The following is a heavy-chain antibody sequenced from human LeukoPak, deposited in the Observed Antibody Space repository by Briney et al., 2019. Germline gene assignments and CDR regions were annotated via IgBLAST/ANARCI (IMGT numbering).Heavy chain of an antibody. Sequence: SETLSLTCTVSGGSISSYYWSWIRQPPGKGLEWIGYIYYGGSTNYNPSLKSRVTISVDTSKNQFSLKLSSVTAADTAVYYCARERRFLEWLPEDYFDYWGQGTLVTVSS. V-gene: IGHV4-59*01. D-gene: IGHD3-3*01. J-gene: IGHJ4*02. CDR3: ARERRFLEWLPEDYFDY. CDR2: IYYGGST. CDR1: GGSISSYY.